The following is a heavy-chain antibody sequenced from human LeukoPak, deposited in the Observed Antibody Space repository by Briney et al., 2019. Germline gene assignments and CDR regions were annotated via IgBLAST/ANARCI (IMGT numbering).Heavy chain of an antibody. CDR1: GYTFTAYY. D-gene: IGHD2-2*01. J-gene: IGHJ6*02. V-gene: IGHV1-2*02. Sequence: ASVKVSCKASGYTFTAYYLHWVRQAPGQGLEWMGRINPNSGGPNSAQKFRGRVTMTRDTSISTAYMELNGLRSGDTAIYYCARDLIPAAVSDSYGMDVWGLGTTVTVSS. CDR3: ARDLIPAAVSDSYGMDV. CDR2: INPNSGGP.